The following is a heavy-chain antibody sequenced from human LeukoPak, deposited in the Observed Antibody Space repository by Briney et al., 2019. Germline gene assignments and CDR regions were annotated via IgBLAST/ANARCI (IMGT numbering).Heavy chain of an antibody. D-gene: IGHD6-19*01. CDR1: GFIFNDYW. V-gene: IGHV3-74*01. J-gene: IGHJ4*02. CDR3: TRQWHTPSDY. Sequence: SGGSLRLSCAASGFIFNDYWMHWVRQAPGEGPLWLSRINGDGSSTSYAHSVQGRFIISRDNAKNTLYLQMNSLRAEDTAVYYCTRQWHTPSDYWGQGTLVNVSS. CDR2: INGDGSST.